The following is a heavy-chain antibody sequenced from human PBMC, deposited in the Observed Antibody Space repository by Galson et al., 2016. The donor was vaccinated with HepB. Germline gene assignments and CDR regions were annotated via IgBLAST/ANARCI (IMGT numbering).Heavy chain of an antibody. Sequence: CNVSGDSITSSGYFWGWIRQPPGKGLEWIGAISYRGTTYDYPSLKSRLTVSVDTSKNQFSLKLSSVTAADTAVYYCARSVNEAFDIWGQGTMVTVSS. CDR2: ISYRGTT. CDR3: ARSVNEAFDI. J-gene: IGHJ3*02. D-gene: IGHD1-1*01. CDR1: GDSITSSGYF. V-gene: IGHV4-39*01.